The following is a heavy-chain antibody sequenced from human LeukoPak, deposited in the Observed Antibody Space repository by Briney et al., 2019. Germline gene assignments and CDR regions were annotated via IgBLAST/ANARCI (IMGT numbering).Heavy chain of an antibody. CDR3: AKDRRCSGGSCYYYYGMDV. CDR2: ISWNSGSI. V-gene: IGHV3-9*01. Sequence: PGGSLRLSCAASGFTFDGYAMHWVRQAPGKGLEWVSGISWNSGSIGYADSVKGRFTISRDNAKNSLYLQMNSLRAEDTALYYCAKDRRCSGGSCYYYYGMDVWGQGTTVTVSS. J-gene: IGHJ6*02. D-gene: IGHD2-15*01. CDR1: GFTFDGYA.